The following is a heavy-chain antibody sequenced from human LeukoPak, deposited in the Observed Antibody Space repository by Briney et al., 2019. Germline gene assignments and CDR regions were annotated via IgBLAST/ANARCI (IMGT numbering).Heavy chain of an antibody. Sequence: SETLSLTCTVSGVSISYYYWSWIRQSPGKGLEWIGYIYYSGTTNYNPSLKSRVTISVDTSKNQFSLQLRSVTAAETAVYCCAREDPQTTVPEGMDVWGQGTTVTVSS. V-gene: IGHV4-59*01. CDR3: AREDPQTTVPEGMDV. CDR1: GVSISYYY. D-gene: IGHD4-17*01. J-gene: IGHJ6*02. CDR2: IYYSGTT.